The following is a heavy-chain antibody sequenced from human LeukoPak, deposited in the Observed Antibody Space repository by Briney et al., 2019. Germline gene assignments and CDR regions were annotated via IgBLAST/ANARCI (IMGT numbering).Heavy chain of an antibody. Sequence: SQTLSLTCTASGGSISSGGYYWSWIRQHPGKGLEWIGYIYYSGSTYYNPSLKSRVTISVDTSKNQFSLKLSSVTAADTAVYYCARALDCSSTSCRYDNWFDPWGQGTLVTVSS. CDR1: GGSISSGGYY. D-gene: IGHD2-2*01. CDR3: ARALDCSSTSCRYDNWFDP. V-gene: IGHV4-31*03. CDR2: IYYSGST. J-gene: IGHJ5*02.